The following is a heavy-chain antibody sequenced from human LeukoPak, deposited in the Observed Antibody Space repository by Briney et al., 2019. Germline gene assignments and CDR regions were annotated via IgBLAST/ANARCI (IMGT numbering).Heavy chain of an antibody. CDR3: AKDSVLWELLMLFDS. CDR1: GFTFSSYS. CDR2: ISSSSSYI. J-gene: IGHJ4*02. D-gene: IGHD1-26*01. Sequence: GGSLRLSCAASGFTFSSYSMNWVRQAPGKGLEWVSFISSSSSYIYDADSVKGRFTISRDNAKNSLYLQMNSLRAEDTAVYYCAKDSVLWELLMLFDSWGQGTLVTVSS. V-gene: IGHV3-21*01.